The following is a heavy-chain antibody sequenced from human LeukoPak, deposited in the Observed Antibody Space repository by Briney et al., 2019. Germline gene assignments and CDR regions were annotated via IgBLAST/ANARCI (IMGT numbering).Heavy chain of an antibody. CDR2: INPNSGGT. J-gene: IGHJ3*02. CDR1: GYTFTGYY. D-gene: IGHD4-23*01. CDR3: ARDDYGGNSEADAFNI. Sequence: ASVMVSCKASGYTFTGYYMHWVRQAPGQGLEWVGWINPNSGGTDYAQKFQGRVTMTRDTSISTAYMELSRLRSDDTAVYYCARDDYGGNSEADAFNIWGQGTMVAVSS. V-gene: IGHV1-2*02.